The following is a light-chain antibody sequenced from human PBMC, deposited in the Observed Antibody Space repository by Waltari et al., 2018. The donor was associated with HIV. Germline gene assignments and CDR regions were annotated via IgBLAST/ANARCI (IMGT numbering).Light chain of an antibody. CDR3: LSADGRGVRKF. CDR2: RSR. Sequence: SELTQPPSVSVSPGQTARITCSGNALSDQSGYWYQHKVGQAPVLIIFRSRERSPQVPARFSASESGTRVTLTISGVQAEDKADYFCLSADGRGVRKFFGGGTRLTVL. CDR1: ALSDQS. V-gene: IGLV3-25*03. J-gene: IGLJ2*01.